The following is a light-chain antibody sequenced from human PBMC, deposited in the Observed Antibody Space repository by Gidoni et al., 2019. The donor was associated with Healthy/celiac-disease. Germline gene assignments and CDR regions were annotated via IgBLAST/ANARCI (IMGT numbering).Light chain of an antibody. J-gene: IGLJ7*01. CDR3: AAWDDSLSGSAV. CDR1: SSNIGSNY. CDR2: RNN. Sequence: QSVLTHPPSASGTPGRRVTITGSGSSSNIGSNYVYWYQQPPGPAPKLLIYRNNQRPSGVPDRFSGSKSGTSASLAISGLRSEDEADYYCAAWDDSLSGSAVFGGGTQLTVL. V-gene: IGLV1-47*01.